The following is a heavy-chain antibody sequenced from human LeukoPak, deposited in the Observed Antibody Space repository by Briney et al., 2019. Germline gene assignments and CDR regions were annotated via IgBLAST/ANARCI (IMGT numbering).Heavy chain of an antibody. CDR3: ADGSGWYEDAFDI. J-gene: IGHJ3*02. V-gene: IGHV3-48*03. CDR1: GFTFSSYE. CDR2: ISSSGSTI. Sequence: GGSLRLSCAASGFTFSSYEMNWVCQAPGKGLEWVSYISSSGSTIYYADSVKGRFTISRDNAKNSLYLQMNSLRAEDTAVYYCADGSGWYEDAFDIWGQGTMVTVSS. D-gene: IGHD6-19*01.